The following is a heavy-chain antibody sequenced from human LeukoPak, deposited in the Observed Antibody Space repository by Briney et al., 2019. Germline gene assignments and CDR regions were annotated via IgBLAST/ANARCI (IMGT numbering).Heavy chain of an antibody. V-gene: IGHV1-18*01. J-gene: IGHJ6*02. D-gene: IGHD5-18*01. Sequence: GASVKVSCKASGYTFTSYGISWVRQAPGQGLEWMGWISAYNGNTNYAQKLQGRVTMTTDTSTSTAYMELRSLRYDDTAVYYCARDFGYSYGSALYYYGMDVWGQGTTVTVSS. CDR1: GYTFTSYG. CDR2: ISAYNGNT. CDR3: ARDFGYSYGSALYYYGMDV.